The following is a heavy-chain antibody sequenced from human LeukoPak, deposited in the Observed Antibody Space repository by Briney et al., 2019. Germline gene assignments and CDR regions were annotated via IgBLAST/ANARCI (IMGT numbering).Heavy chain of an antibody. D-gene: IGHD6-13*01. CDR2: IYSGGST. V-gene: IGHV3-53*01. CDR1: GVTASSNY. J-gene: IGHJ4*02. Sequence: PGGSLRLSCAASGVTASSNYMSWVRQAPGKGLEWVSVIYSGGSTYYADSVKGRFTISRDNSKNTLYLQMNSLRAEDTTVYYCARDLSSAAGGLDYWGQGTLVTVSS. CDR3: ARDLSSAAGGLDY.